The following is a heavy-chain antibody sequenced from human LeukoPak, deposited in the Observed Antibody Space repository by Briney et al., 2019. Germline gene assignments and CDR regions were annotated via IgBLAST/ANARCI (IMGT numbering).Heavy chain of an antibody. Sequence: GGSLRLSCAASGFTFSSYAMSWVRQAPGKVLEWVSAISGSGGSTYYADSVKGRFTISRDNSKNTLYLQMNSLRAEDTAVYYCANRGYSYGVDYWGQGTLVTVSS. J-gene: IGHJ4*02. CDR1: GFTFSSYA. CDR2: ISGSGGST. CDR3: ANRGYSYGVDY. D-gene: IGHD5-18*01. V-gene: IGHV3-23*01.